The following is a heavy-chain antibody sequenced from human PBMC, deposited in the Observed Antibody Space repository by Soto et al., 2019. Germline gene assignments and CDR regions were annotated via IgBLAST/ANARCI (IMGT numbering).Heavy chain of an antibody. Sequence: GGSLRLSCAASGFTVSSNYMSWVRQAPGKGLEWVSVIYSGGSTYYADSVKGRFTISRHNSKNTLYLQMNSLRAEDTAVYYCASTNYHYDILTGYSPNYYYYYMDVWGKGTTVTVSS. J-gene: IGHJ6*03. D-gene: IGHD3-9*01. CDR2: IYSGGST. CDR1: GFTVSSNY. CDR3: ASTNYHYDILTGYSPNYYYYYMDV. V-gene: IGHV3-53*04.